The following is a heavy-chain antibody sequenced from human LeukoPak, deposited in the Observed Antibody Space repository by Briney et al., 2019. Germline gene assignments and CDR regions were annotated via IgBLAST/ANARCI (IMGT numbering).Heavy chain of an antibody. Sequence: SQTLSLTCSVSGASITSESYYWTWVRQPAGRGLEWIGRIYASGVTSYNPSLKTRLTISLDTSKNQISLRLNSVTAADTAVYYCASTDIVVVPAALRWGQGTLVTVSS. D-gene: IGHD2-2*01. V-gene: IGHV4-61*02. CDR2: IYASGVT. J-gene: IGHJ4*02. CDR1: GASITSESYY. CDR3: ASTDIVVVPAALR.